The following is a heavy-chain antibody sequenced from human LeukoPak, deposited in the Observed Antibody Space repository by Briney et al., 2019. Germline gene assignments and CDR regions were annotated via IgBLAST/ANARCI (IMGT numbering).Heavy chain of an antibody. CDR2: INPNSGGT. CDR1: GYTFSGYY. Sequence: ASVKVSCKASGYTFSGYYMHWVRQAPGQGLEWMGWINPNSGGTNYAQKFQGRVTMTRDTSISTAYMELSRLRSDDTAVYYCARAAYYYDTSGSKLNWFDPWGQGTLVTVSS. J-gene: IGHJ5*02. V-gene: IGHV1-2*02. CDR3: ARAAYYYDTSGSKLNWFDP. D-gene: IGHD3-22*01.